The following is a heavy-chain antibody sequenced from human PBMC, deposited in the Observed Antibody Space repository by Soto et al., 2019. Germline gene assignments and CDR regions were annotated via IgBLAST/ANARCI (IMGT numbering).Heavy chain of an antibody. D-gene: IGHD3-3*01. V-gene: IGHV3-23*01. CDR1: GFTFSSYA. CDR3: AKALTGYDFWSGYETLGALDI. Sequence: GGSLRLSCAASGFTFSSYAMSWVRQAPGKGLEWVSAISGSGGSTYYADSVKGRFTSSRDKSKNTLYLQMNSLRAEDKAVYYCAKALTGYDFWSGYETLGALDIWGQGTRVTVS. J-gene: IGHJ3*02. CDR2: ISGSGGST.